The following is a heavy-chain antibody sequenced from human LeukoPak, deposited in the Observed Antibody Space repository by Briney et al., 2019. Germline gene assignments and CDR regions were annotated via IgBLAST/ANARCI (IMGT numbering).Heavy chain of an antibody. CDR3: ARDVIVGVVAANDI. Sequence: SETLSLTCTVSGGSISGYYWSWIRQPPGKGLERIAYIYSSGSTNYNPSLKSRVTISVDTSKNQFSLELCSVTAADTAVYYCARDVIVGVVAANDIWGQGTMVTVSS. CDR1: GGSISGYY. J-gene: IGHJ3*02. D-gene: IGHD2-15*01. V-gene: IGHV4-59*01. CDR2: IYSSGST.